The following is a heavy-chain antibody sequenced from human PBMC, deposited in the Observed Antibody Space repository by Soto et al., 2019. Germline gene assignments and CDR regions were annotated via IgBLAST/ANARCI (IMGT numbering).Heavy chain of an antibody. V-gene: IGHV5-51*01. D-gene: IGHD6-13*01. Sequence: PGESLKSSCKGSGYSVSSYWIGWVRQMTGKGLEWMGIIYPGDSDTRYSPSFQGQVTISADKSISTAYLQWSSLKASDTAMYYCARSSSSSWRNYYGMDVWGQGTTVTVSS. CDR3: ARSSSSSWRNYYGMDV. CDR1: GYSVSSYW. CDR2: IYPGDSDT. J-gene: IGHJ6*02.